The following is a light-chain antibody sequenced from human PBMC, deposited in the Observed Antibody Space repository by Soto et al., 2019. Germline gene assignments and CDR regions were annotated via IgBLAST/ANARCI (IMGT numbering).Light chain of an antibody. CDR1: QSVSSS. Sequence: EIVLTQSPDTLSLSPGERATLSCRASQSVSSSLAWYQQKPGQAPRLLIYDASNRATGIPARFSGSGSGTDFTLTISSQEPEDFAVYYCQQRSNWPPEVTFGPGTKVDIK. J-gene: IGKJ3*01. CDR2: DAS. CDR3: QQRSNWPPEVT. V-gene: IGKV3-11*01.